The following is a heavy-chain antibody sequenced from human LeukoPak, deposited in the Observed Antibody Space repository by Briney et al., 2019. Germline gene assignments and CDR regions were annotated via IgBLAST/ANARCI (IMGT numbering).Heavy chain of an antibody. CDR1: GFTFSSYS. CDR3: ARDCSGGSCYSSGGSDY. J-gene: IGHJ4*02. Sequence: GGSLRLSCAASGFTFSSYSMNWVRQAPGKGLEWVSSISCSSSYIYYADSVKGRFTISRDNAKNSLYLQMNSLRAEDTAVYYCARDCSGGSCYSSGGSDYWGQGTLVTVSS. V-gene: IGHV3-21*01. D-gene: IGHD2-15*01. CDR2: ISCSSSYI.